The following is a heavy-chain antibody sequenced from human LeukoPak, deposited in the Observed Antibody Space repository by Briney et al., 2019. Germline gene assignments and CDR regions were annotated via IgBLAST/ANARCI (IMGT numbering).Heavy chain of an antibody. V-gene: IGHV4-59*01. CDR2: IYYSGST. D-gene: IGHD3-16*01. CDR3: ARAKIYLTDYYYYGMDV. CDR1: GGSISSYY. Sequence: SETLSLTCTVSGGSISSYYWSWIRQPPGKGLEWIGYIYYSGSTNYNPSLKSRVTISVDTSKNQFSLKLSSVTAADTAVYYCARAKIYLTDYYYYGMDVWGQGTTDTVSS. J-gene: IGHJ6*02.